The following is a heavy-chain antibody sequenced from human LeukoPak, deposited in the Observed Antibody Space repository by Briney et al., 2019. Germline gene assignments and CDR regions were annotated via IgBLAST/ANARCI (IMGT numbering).Heavy chain of an antibody. D-gene: IGHD3-9*01. J-gene: IGHJ4*02. CDR3: ARAPIRYFDWFAHPDFDY. CDR1: GYTFTGYY. V-gene: IGHV1-2*02. Sequence: ASVKVSCKVSGYTFTGYYMHWVRQAPGQGLEWMGWINPNSGGTNYAQKFQGRVTMTRDTSISTAYMELSRLRSDDTAVYYCARAPIRYFDWFAHPDFDYWGQGTLVTVSS. CDR2: INPNSGGT.